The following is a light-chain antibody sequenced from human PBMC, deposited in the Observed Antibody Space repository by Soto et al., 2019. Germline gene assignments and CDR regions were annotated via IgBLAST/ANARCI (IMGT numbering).Light chain of an antibody. CDR3: CSYGGRYTVWV. CDR2: DVS. Sequence: QPVLTQPRSVSGSPGQSVTISCTGTNNDVGGYNYVSWYQQHPDKAPKLMIYDVSERPSGVPDRFSGSKSGNTASLTISGLQAEDEADYYCCSYGGRYTVWVFGGGTQLTVL. J-gene: IGLJ3*02. CDR1: NNDVGGYNY. V-gene: IGLV2-11*01.